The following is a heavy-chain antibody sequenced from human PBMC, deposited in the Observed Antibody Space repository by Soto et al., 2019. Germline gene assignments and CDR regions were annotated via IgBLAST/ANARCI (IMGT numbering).Heavy chain of an antibody. CDR1: GFTVSSNY. CDR3: ARDIASATSA. Sequence: GGSLRLSCAASGFTVSSNYISWVRWAPGKGLEWVSVIQSGGGTYYADSVKVRFTISRDTSKNTVYLQMNSLRAEDTALYYCARDIASATSAWGQGTLVTVSS. J-gene: IGHJ5*02. V-gene: IGHV3-66*01. D-gene: IGHD3-10*01. CDR2: IQSGGGT.